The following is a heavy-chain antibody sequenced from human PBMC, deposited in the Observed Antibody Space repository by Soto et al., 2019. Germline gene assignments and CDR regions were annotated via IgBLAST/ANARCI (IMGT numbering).Heavy chain of an antibody. V-gene: IGHV1-46*01. CDR3: ARQGGSGSYDNWFDP. J-gene: IGHJ5*02. D-gene: IGHD3-10*01. Sequence: GASVKVSCKASGYTFTSYYMHWVRQAPGQGLEWMGIINPSGGSTSYAQKFQGRVTMTRDTSISTAYLQWSSLKASDTAMYYCARQGGSGSYDNWFDPWGQGTLVTVSS. CDR2: INPSGGST. CDR1: GYTFTSYY.